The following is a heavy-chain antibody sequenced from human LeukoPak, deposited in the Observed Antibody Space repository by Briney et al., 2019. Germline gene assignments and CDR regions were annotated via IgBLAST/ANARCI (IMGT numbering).Heavy chain of an antibody. V-gene: IGHV1-8*01. J-gene: IGHJ4*02. CDR1: GYTFTSYD. D-gene: IGHD6-13*01. Sequence: GASVKVSCKASGYTFTSYDINWVRQATGQGLEWMGWMNPNSGNTGYAQKFQGRVTMTRNTSISTAYMELSSLRSEDTAVYYCASRAAAGREFDYWGQGTLVTVSS. CDR3: ASRAAAGREFDY. CDR2: MNPNSGNT.